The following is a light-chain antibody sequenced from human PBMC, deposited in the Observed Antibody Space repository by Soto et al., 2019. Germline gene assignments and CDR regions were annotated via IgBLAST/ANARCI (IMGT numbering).Light chain of an antibody. CDR1: SSNIGAGYD. CDR3: QSYDTSLSGFYV. Sequence: QSVLTQPPSVSVAPGQWVTISCTGNSSNIGAGYDVHWYQQLPGTAPKLLIYVNTNRPSGVPDRFSGSKSGTSASLAITGLQAEDEADYYCQSYDTSLSGFYVFGTGTKVTVL. V-gene: IGLV1-40*01. J-gene: IGLJ1*01. CDR2: VNT.